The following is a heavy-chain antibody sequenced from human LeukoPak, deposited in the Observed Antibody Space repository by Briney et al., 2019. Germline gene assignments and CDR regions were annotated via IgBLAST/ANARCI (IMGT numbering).Heavy chain of an antibody. V-gene: IGHV1-8*01. CDR2: MNPNSGNT. Sequence: ASVKVSCKASGYTFTSYDINWVRQATGQGLEWMGWMNPNSGNTGYAQKFQGRVTMTRNTSISTAYMVLSSLRSEDTAVYYCARVPRMYYDFWSGYYKGYYFDYWGQGTLVTVSS. CDR1: GYTFTSYD. J-gene: IGHJ4*02. CDR3: ARVPRMYYDFWSGYYKGYYFDY. D-gene: IGHD3-3*01.